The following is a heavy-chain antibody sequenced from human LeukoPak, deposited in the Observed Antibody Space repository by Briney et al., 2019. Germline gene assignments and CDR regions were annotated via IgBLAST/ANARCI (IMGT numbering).Heavy chain of an antibody. J-gene: IGHJ4*02. CDR1: GFTFYDYA. CDR2: ISWNTGTL. CDR3: VGHDY. V-gene: IGHV3-9*01. Sequence: PGRSLRLSCAASGFTFYDYAMHWVRQAPGKGLEWVSGISWNTGTLGYADSVKGRFTISRDNAKNSLDLQMNSLRAEDTAVYYCVGHDYWGQGILVTISS.